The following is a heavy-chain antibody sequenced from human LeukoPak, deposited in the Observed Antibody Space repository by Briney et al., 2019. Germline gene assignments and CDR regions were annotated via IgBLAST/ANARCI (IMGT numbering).Heavy chain of an antibody. Sequence: GGSLRLSCAASGFTFSSYSMNWVRQAPGKGLEWVSSISSSSSYIYYADSVKGRFTISRDNAKNSLYLQMNSLGAEDTAVYYCAREEVYYYMDVWGKGTTVTVSS. CDR2: ISSSSSYI. V-gene: IGHV3-21*01. J-gene: IGHJ6*03. CDR3: AREEVYYYMDV. CDR1: GFTFSSYS.